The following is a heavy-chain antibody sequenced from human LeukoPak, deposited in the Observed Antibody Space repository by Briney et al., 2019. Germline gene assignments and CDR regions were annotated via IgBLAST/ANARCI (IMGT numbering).Heavy chain of an antibody. CDR3: AKVDPPIIAGARGDAFEI. CDR2: TTPYDDNP. D-gene: IGHD1-26*01. V-gene: IGHV1-18*01. Sequence: ASVKVSCKASGYRFTNFGITWVRQAPGQGQEWMGWTTPYDDNPEYGKKFQGRVTMTTDTSTDTAYLEVSSLRPDDTAVYYCAKVDPPIIAGARGDAFEIWGQGTLVTVSS. J-gene: IGHJ3*02. CDR1: GYRFTNFG.